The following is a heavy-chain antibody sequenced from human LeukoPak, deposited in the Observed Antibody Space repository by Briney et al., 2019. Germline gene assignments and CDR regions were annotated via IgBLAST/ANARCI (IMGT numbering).Heavy chain of an antibody. J-gene: IGHJ4*02. CDR2: IIPIFGTA. CDR3: ARGTTYYYDSSGYYSPDY. V-gene: IGHV1-69*13. D-gene: IGHD3-22*01. CDR1: GGTFSSYA. Sequence: SVKVSCKASGGTFSSYAISWVRQAPGQGLEWMGGIIPIFGTANYAQKFQGRVTITADESTSTAYMELSSLRSEDTAVYYCARGTTYYYDSSGYYSPDYWGQGTLVTVSS.